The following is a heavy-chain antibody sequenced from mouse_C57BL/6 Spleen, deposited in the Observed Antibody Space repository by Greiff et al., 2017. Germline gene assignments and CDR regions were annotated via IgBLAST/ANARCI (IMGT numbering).Heavy chain of an antibody. CDR3: ARNWDGFDY. D-gene: IGHD4-1*01. J-gene: IGHJ2*01. CDR1: GYTFTSYW. Sequence: QVQLQQPGAELVRPGSSVKLSCKASGYTFTSYWMDWVKQRPGQGLEWIGNIYPSDSETQYNQKFKDKATLTVAKSSSTAYMQLSSLTSEDSAVYYCARNWDGFDYWGQGTTLTVSS. V-gene: IGHV1-61*01. CDR2: IYPSDSET.